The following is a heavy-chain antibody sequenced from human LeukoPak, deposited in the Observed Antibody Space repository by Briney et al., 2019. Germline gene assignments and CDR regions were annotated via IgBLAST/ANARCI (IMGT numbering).Heavy chain of an antibody. CDR1: GGSISSDY. V-gene: IGHV4-4*07. J-gene: IGHJ5*02. CDR3: ARQASGSYFGWFDP. Sequence: SETLSLTCTVSGGSISSDYWSWIRQPAGKGLEWIGRIYTSGSTSYNPSLKSRVTMSIDTSKNQFSLNLTSVTVADTAVYYCARQASGSYFGWFDPWGQGTLVTVSS. D-gene: IGHD1-26*01. CDR2: IYTSGST.